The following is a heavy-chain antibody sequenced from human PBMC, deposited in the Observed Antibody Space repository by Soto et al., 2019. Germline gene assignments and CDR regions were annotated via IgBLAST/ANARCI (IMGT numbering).Heavy chain of an antibody. CDR1: GFTFSSYG. J-gene: IGHJ6*02. CDR2: ILYDGSKK. Sequence: GGFLRLSCAASGFTFSSYGMHWVRQAPGKGLEWVAVILYDGSKKYYADSVKGRFTISRDNSKNTLYLQMSSLRAEDTALYFCVKDGSSGWPYFDDMDVWGQGTTVTVSS. V-gene: IGHV3-30*18. CDR3: VKDGSSGWPYFDDMDV. D-gene: IGHD6-19*01.